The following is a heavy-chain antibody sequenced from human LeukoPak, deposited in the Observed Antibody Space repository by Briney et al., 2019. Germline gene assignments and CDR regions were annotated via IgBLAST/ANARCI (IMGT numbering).Heavy chain of an antibody. CDR3: ARRAGGRPGADYFQH. J-gene: IGHJ1*01. CDR1: GFTFSGYS. V-gene: IGHV3-48*02. D-gene: IGHD3-10*01. Sequence: PGGSLRLSCAASGFTFSGYSMNWVRQAVGKGLEWVSYISASSSSIYYADSVKGRFTISRDNAKNSLYLQMNSLRDEDTAVYYCARRAGGRPGADYFQHWGQGILVTVSS. CDR2: ISASSSSI.